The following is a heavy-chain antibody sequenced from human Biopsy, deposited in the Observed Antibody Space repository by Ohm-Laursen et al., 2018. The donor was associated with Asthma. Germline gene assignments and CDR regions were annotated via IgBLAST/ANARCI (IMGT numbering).Heavy chain of an antibody. CDR3: ASQSSGPDFWSGYYYFDY. CDR2: ISYDGSNK. D-gene: IGHD3-3*01. J-gene: IGHJ4*02. CDR1: GFTFSSYG. V-gene: IGHV3-30*03. Sequence: FLRLSCSASGFTFSSYGMHWVRQAPGKGLEWVAVISYDGSNKYYADSVKGRFTISRDNSKNTLYLQMNSLRAEDTAVYYCASQSSGPDFWSGYYYFDYWGQGTLVTVSS.